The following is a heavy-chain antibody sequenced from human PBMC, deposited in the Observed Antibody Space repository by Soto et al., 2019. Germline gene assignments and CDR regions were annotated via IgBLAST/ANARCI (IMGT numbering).Heavy chain of an antibody. Sequence: ASVKVSFKASGNTFTGYYMHWLRQAPGQGLEWMGWINPNSGGTKYAQKFQGRVTMTRDTSISTAYMELSRLRSDDTAVYYCAREWASSSSSGYFDYWGQGTLVTVSS. CDR3: AREWASSSSSGYFDY. J-gene: IGHJ4*02. V-gene: IGHV1-2*02. D-gene: IGHD6-6*01. CDR1: GNTFTGYY. CDR2: INPNSGGT.